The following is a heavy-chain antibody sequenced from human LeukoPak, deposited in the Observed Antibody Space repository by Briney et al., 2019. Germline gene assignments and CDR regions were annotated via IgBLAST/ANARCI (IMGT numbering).Heavy chain of an antibody. J-gene: IGHJ6*01. CDR3: AREAWFGEAYYYYGMDV. V-gene: IGHV3-48*03. Sequence: GGSLRLSCAASGFTFSSYEMNWVRQAPGKGLEWVSYISSSGSTIYYADSVKGRFTISRDNAKNSLYLQMNSQRAEDTAVYYCAREAWFGEAYYYYGMDVWGPRDHGHRLL. CDR1: GFTFSSYE. CDR2: ISSSGSTI. D-gene: IGHD3-10*01.